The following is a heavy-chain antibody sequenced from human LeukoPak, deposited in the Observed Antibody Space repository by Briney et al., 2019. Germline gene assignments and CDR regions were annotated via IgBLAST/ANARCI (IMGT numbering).Heavy chain of an antibody. CDR2: IYHSGST. CDR3: ARANSYYYDSSGSNPYFDY. Sequence: SETLSLTCAVSGGSISSGGYSWSWIRQPPGKGLEWIGYIYHSGSTYYNPSLKSRVTISVDGSKNQFSLKLSSVTAADTAVYYCARANSYYYDSSGSNPYFDYWGQGTLVTVSS. J-gene: IGHJ4*02. D-gene: IGHD3-22*01. V-gene: IGHV4-30-2*01. CDR1: GGSISSGGYS.